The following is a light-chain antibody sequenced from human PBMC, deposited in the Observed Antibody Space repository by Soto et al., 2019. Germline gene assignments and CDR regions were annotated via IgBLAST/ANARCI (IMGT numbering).Light chain of an antibody. CDR3: QQYGSSSWT. J-gene: IGKJ1*01. CDR1: QSVFSS. V-gene: IGKV3-15*01. Sequence: EIVMTQSPATLSVSPGERATLSCRASQSVFSSLAWYQQKPGQAPRLLIYGAATRATGIPARFSGSGSGTEFTLTISSLQSEDFAVYSCQQYGSSSWTFGQGTKVDIK. CDR2: GAA.